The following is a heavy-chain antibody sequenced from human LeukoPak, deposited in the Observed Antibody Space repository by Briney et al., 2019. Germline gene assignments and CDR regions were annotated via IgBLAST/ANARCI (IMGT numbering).Heavy chain of an antibody. J-gene: IGHJ4*02. Sequence: GGSLRLSCAASGFTFSSYGMHWVRQAPGKGLEWVAFIRYDGSNKYYADSVKGRFTTSRDNSKNTLYLQMNSLRAEDTAVYYCARVSYGSGSYYTDYWGQGTLVTVSS. CDR3: ARVSYGSGSYYTDY. D-gene: IGHD3-10*01. CDR2: IRYDGSNK. CDR1: GFTFSSYG. V-gene: IGHV3-30*02.